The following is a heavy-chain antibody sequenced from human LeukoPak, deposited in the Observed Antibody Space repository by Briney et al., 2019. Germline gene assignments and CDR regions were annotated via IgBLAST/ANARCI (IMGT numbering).Heavy chain of an antibody. J-gene: IGHJ4*02. Sequence: GGSLRLSCATSGFTFRDYYMSWIRQAPGKGLEWLSYIGDSTTYTKYADSVRGRVTISRDNAKNSLYVEMNSLRADDTAVYYCARLNSGYSVDYWGQGTLVTVSS. D-gene: IGHD3-22*01. CDR3: ARLNSGYSVDY. CDR2: IGDSTTYT. V-gene: IGHV3-11*03. CDR1: GFTFRDYY.